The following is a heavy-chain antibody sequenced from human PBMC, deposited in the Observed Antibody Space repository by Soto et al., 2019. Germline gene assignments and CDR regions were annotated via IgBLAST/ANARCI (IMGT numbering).Heavy chain of an antibody. V-gene: IGHV4-31*03. CDR1: GGSISSGGYF. CDR2: IYYSGST. D-gene: IGHD6-6*01. J-gene: IGHJ6*02. CDR3: AREGAAPYYYYGMDV. Sequence: QVQLQESGPGLVKPSQTLSLTCTVSGGSISSGGYFWSWIRQHPGKGLEWIGFIYYSGSTYYNPSLQIRVTISVDTSKNLFSLKLSSVTAADTAVYYCAREGAAPYYYYGMDVWGQGTTVTVSS.